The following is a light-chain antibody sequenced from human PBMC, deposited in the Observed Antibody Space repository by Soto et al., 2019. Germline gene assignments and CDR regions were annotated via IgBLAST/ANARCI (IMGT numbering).Light chain of an antibody. CDR2: GAS. CDR3: QQYTGPPTT. V-gene: IGKV3-20*01. J-gene: IGKJ5*01. CDR1: QTVSSNY. Sequence: ESILTQCPDTLSLSHGERATLSCRASQTVSSNYLAWCQQRPGQAPRLLIYGASTRAAGIPDRFSGSGSGTDFTLTITRLEPEDSAVYFCQQYTGPPTTFGQGTRLE.